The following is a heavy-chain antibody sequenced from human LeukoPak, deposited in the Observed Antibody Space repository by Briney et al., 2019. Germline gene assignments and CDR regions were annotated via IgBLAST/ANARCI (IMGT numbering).Heavy chain of an antibody. J-gene: IGHJ4*02. D-gene: IGHD1-7*01. Sequence: PGGSLRLSCAASGFTFTDSAMTWVRQAPGKGLEWVSAISTSGGATIYTDSVKDRFTISRDNSKNTLYLQMNSLRAEDTAIYYCAKGGNYAPLDYWGQATLVTVSS. CDR3: AKGGNYAPLDY. CDR2: ISTSGGAT. CDR1: GFTFTDSA. V-gene: IGHV3-23*01.